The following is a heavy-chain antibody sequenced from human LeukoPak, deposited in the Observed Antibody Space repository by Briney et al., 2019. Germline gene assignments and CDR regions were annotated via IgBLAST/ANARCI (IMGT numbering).Heavy chain of an antibody. J-gene: IGHJ6*03. Sequence: GASVKVSCKASGYAFISYDISWVRQATGQGLEWMGWMNPNSGKTGYAQKFQGRVTITRDTSITTAYMELSSLRAEDTAVYYCARLDSTYDTSGYYYYYYMDVWGKGTTVTVSS. CDR2: MNPNSGKT. CDR3: ARLDSTYDTSGYYYYYYMDV. D-gene: IGHD3-22*01. CDR1: GYAFISYD. V-gene: IGHV1-8*01.